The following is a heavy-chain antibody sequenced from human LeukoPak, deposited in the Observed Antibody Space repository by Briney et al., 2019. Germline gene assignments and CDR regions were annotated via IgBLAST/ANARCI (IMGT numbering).Heavy chain of an antibody. CDR1: GFTFSSYW. Sequence: PGGSLRLSCAASGFTFSSYWMSWVRQAPGKGLEWVANIKQDGSEKYYVDSVKGRFTISRDNAKNPLYLQMNSLRAEDTAVYYCARADDSGSSDYYYYYKDVWGKGTTVTVSS. V-gene: IGHV3-7*01. CDR3: ARADDSGSSDYYYYYKDV. J-gene: IGHJ6*03. D-gene: IGHD1-26*01. CDR2: IKQDGSEK.